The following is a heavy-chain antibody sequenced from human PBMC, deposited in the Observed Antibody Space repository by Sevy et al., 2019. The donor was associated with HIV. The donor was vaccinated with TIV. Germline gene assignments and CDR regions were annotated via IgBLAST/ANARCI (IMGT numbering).Heavy chain of an antibody. CDR2: FDPEDGET. CDR3: ATTKDYYDSSGCPFDY. V-gene: IGHV1-24*01. Sequence: ASVKVSCKVSGYTLTQLSMHWVRQAPGKGLEWMGSFDPEDGETIYAQKLKGRVTMTKDTSADTAYMVLNSLRSEDTAVYYCATTKDYYDSSGCPFDYWGQGTPVTVSS. D-gene: IGHD3-22*01. CDR1: GYTLTQLS. J-gene: IGHJ4*02.